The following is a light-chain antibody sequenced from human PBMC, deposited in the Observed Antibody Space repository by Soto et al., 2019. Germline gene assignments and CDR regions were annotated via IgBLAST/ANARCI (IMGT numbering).Light chain of an antibody. Sequence: EIVLKHSPATLSLSPGERATLSCRASQSVSSSLAWYQKKPGQTPRLLIYDASNRATGIPARFSGSGSGTDFTLTISSLQPEDFATYYCQQLNSYPLTFGGGSKVDI. V-gene: IGKV3-11*01. CDR3: QQLNSYPLT. J-gene: IGKJ4*01. CDR1: QSVSSS. CDR2: DAS.